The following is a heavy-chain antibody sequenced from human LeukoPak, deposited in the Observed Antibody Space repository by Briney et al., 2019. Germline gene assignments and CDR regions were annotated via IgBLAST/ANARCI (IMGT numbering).Heavy chain of an antibody. D-gene: IGHD3-22*01. CDR2: ISASGTDT. CDR1: GFTFSSYA. CDR3: ARPRIGYDSSTYYFDY. J-gene: IGHJ4*02. Sequence: PGGSLRLSCAASGFTFSSYAMTWVRQTPGTGLEWVSVISASGTDTYYADSVKGRFTISRDNSKNTLYLQMNSLRAEDTAVYYCARPRIGYDSSTYYFDYWGQGTLVTVSS. V-gene: IGHV3-23*01.